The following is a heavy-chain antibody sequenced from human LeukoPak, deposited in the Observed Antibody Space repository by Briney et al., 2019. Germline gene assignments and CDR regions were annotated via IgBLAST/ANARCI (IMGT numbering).Heavy chain of an antibody. CDR3: AKTFIAVANPIDY. CDR2: ISGGGTST. Sequence: PGGSLRLSCAASGFTFSSYAMSWVRQAPGKGLEWVSVISGGGTSTYYADSVRDRFTISKDNSRNTLYLQMNSLRAEDTAVYYCAKTFIAVANPIDYWGQGTLVTVSS. V-gene: IGHV3-23*01. D-gene: IGHD6-19*01. J-gene: IGHJ4*02. CDR1: GFTFSSYA.